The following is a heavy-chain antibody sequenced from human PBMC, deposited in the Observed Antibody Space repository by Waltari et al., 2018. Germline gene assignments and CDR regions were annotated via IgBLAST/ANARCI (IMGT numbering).Heavy chain of an antibody. Sequence: EVQLVESGGDLVQPGGSLRLSCAASGFTFSNYWMHWVRQAPGKGLAWVSRINVDGSSTVCANSVAGRFTISRDNAKNTVYLEMSGLRAEDTAVYYCTRGEINYSRFDYWGQGSLVTVSS. V-gene: IGHV3-74*01. J-gene: IGHJ4*02. CDR2: INVDGSST. D-gene: IGHD4-4*01. CDR3: TRGEINYSRFDY. CDR1: GFTFSNYW.